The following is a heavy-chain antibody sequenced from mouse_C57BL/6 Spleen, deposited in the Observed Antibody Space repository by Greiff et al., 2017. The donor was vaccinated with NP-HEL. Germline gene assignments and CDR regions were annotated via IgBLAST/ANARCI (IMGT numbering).Heavy chain of an antibody. Sequence: EVQGVESGEGLVKPGGSLKLSCAASGFTFSSYAMSWVRQTPEKRLEWVAYISSGGDYIYYADTVKGRFTISRDNARNTLYLQMSSLKSEDTAMYYCTREDGSSPWFAYWGQGTLVTVSA. J-gene: IGHJ3*01. CDR3: TREDGSSPWFAY. CDR2: ISSGGDYI. D-gene: IGHD1-1*01. CDR1: GFTFSSYA. V-gene: IGHV5-9-1*02.